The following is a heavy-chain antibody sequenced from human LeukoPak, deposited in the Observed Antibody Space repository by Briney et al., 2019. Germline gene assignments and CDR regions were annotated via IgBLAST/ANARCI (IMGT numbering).Heavy chain of an antibody. CDR1: GGSISSYY. CDR3: ARGNYYDSSGYYSRRDNWFDP. J-gene: IGHJ5*02. D-gene: IGHD3-22*01. CDR2: IYYSGST. Sequence: SETLSLTCTVSGGSISSYYWSWIRQPPGKGLEWIGYIYYSGSTNYNPSLKSRVTISVDTSKNQFSLKLSSVTAADTAMYYCARGNYYDSSGYYSRRDNWFDPWGQGTLVTVSS. V-gene: IGHV4-59*01.